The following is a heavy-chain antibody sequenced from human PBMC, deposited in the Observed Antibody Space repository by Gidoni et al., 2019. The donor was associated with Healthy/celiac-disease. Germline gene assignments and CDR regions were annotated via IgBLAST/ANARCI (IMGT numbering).Heavy chain of an antibody. J-gene: IGHJ4*02. Sequence: QVQLQESGPGLVKPSQTLSLTCTVSGGSISRGGYYWSWIRQHPGKGLEWIGYIYYSGSTYYNPSLKSRVTISVDTSKNQFSLKLSSVTAADTAVYYCARVPYDSSGYYYGTHFDYWGQGTLVTVSS. D-gene: IGHD3-22*01. CDR1: GGSISRGGYY. CDR2: IYYSGST. CDR3: ARVPYDSSGYYYGTHFDY. V-gene: IGHV4-31*03.